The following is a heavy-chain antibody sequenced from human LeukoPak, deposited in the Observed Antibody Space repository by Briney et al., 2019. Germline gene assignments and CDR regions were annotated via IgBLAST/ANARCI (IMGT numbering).Heavy chain of an antibody. J-gene: IGHJ4*02. Sequence: SETLSLTCTVSGGSINSYYWSWIRQPAGKGLEWIGHIYTNGSTNYNPSPKSRVTMSVDTSKNQFSLKLSSVTAADTAVYYCAITSVYASGWFYFDYWGQGTLVTVSS. CDR3: AITSVYASGWFYFDY. CDR2: IYTNGST. V-gene: IGHV4-4*07. CDR1: GGSINSYY. D-gene: IGHD6-19*01.